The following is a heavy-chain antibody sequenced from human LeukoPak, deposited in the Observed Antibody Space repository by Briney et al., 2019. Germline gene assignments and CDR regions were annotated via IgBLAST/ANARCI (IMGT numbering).Heavy chain of an antibody. CDR3: ARDRGHYDILTGYWSRAFDY. CDR1: GGSILSYY. CDR2: IYYSGST. D-gene: IGHD3-9*01. Sequence: PSETLSLTCTVSGGSILSYYWSWIRQPPGKGLEWIGYIYYSGSTNYNPSLKSRVTISVDTSKNQFSLKLSSVTAADTAVYYCARDRGHYDILTGYWSRAFDYWGQGTLVTVSS. J-gene: IGHJ4*02. V-gene: IGHV4-59*01.